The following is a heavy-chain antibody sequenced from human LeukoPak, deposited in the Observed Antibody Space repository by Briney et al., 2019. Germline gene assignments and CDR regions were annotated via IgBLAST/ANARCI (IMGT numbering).Heavy chain of an antibody. Sequence: ASVKVSCKASGYTFTDYYMHWVRQAPGQGLEWMGCIDPNSGGPRYAQKFHGRVTMTRDTSISTDYMELTGLTSDDTAVFYCASPSGWYGSFIDSWGQGTLVTVSS. D-gene: IGHD6-19*01. CDR1: GYTFTDYY. J-gene: IGHJ4*02. CDR2: IDPNSGGP. CDR3: ASPSGWYGSFIDS. V-gene: IGHV1-2*02.